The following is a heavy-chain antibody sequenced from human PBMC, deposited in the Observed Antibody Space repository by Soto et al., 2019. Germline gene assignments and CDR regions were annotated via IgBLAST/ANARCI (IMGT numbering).Heavy chain of an antibody. D-gene: IGHD2-2*02. Sequence: WGSLRLSCAVSGFTFSNYGMHWGRQAPGKGQEWVAVISYDGSKKYYADSVKGRLTISRDNSKNTLFLQMNSLRAEDTAVYYCARGCSSTSCYTVIHYGMDVWGQGTTVTVSS. J-gene: IGHJ6*02. CDR1: GFTFSNYG. V-gene: IGHV3-30*03. CDR3: ARGCSSTSCYTVIHYGMDV. CDR2: ISYDGSKK.